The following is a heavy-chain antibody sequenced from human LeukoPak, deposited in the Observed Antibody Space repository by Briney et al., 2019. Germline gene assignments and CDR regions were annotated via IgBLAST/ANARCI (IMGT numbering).Heavy chain of an antibody. CDR2: ISGSGGST. J-gene: IGHJ4*02. Sequence: GGSLRLSCAASGFTFSTYALHWVRQAPGKGLEWVSGISGSGGSTYYADSVKGRFTISRDNTQNTLYLHMNSLRAEDTAGYYCAKDQHSSSGYSDYWGQGTLVTVSS. V-gene: IGHV3-23*01. CDR1: GFTFSTYA. D-gene: IGHD6-6*01. CDR3: AKDQHSSSGYSDY.